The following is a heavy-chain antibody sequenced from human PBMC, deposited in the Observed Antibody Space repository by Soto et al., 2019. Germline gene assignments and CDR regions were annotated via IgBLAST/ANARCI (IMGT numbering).Heavy chain of an antibody. CDR3: AREGYCSGGSCYYYFDY. V-gene: IGHV1-2*04. CDR1: GYTFTGYY. CDR2: INPNSGGT. Sequence: ASVKVSCKASGYTFTGYYMHWVRQAPGQGLEWMVWINPNSGGTNYAQKFQGWVTMTRDTSISTAYMELSRLRSDDTAVYYCAREGYCSGGSCYYYFDYWGQGTLVPVS. D-gene: IGHD2-15*01. J-gene: IGHJ4*02.